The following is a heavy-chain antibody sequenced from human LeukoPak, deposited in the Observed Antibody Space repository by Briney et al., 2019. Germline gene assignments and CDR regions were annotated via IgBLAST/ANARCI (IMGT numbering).Heavy chain of an antibody. J-gene: IGHJ6*03. CDR3: ARGGTVTPYYYYYYMDV. CDR2: IYYSGST. CDR1: GGSISSSTDY. V-gene: IGHV4-39*07. D-gene: IGHD4-17*01. Sequence: SETLSLTCTVSGGSISSSTDYWGWIRQPPGKGLEWIGSIYYSGSTNYNPSLKSRVTISVDTSKNQFSLKLSSVTAADTAVYYCARGGTVTPYYYYYYMDVWGKGTTVTISS.